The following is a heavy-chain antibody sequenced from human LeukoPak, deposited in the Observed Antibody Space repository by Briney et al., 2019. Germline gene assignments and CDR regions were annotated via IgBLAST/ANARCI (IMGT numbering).Heavy chain of an antibody. CDR3: ARSTGYFDWLGAFDI. Sequence: ASVKVSCKASGYTFTSYGISWVRQAPGQGLEWVGWISAYNGNTNYAQKLQGRVTMTTDTSTSTAYMELRSLRSDDTAVYYCARSTGYFDWLGAFDIWGQGTMVTVSS. J-gene: IGHJ3*02. D-gene: IGHD3-9*01. CDR1: GYTFTSYG. V-gene: IGHV1-18*04. CDR2: ISAYNGNT.